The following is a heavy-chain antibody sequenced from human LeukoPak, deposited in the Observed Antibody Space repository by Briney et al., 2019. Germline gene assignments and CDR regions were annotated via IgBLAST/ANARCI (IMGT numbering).Heavy chain of an antibody. CDR1: GGSIVSGGYY. CDR3: ARGGRYCSGGSCQSYYYGMDV. V-gene: IGHV4-30-2*01. J-gene: IGHJ6*02. D-gene: IGHD2-15*01. CDR2: IYHSESP. Sequence: PSETLSLTCTVSGGSIVSGGYYWSWIRQPPGKGLEWIGYIYHSESPYYNPSLKSRVTMAVDRSKNQFSLKLSSVTAADTAVYYCARGGRYCSGGSCQSYYYGMDVWGQGTTVTVSS.